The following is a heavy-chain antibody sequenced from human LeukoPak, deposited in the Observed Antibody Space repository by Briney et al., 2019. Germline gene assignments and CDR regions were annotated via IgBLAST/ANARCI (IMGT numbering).Heavy chain of an antibody. D-gene: IGHD2-2*01. CDR3: ARDGVVPAAHLYYYYYYYMDV. Sequence: PGGSLRLSCAASGFTFSSYSMNWVRQAPGKGLEWVSSISSSSSYIYYADSVKGRFTISRDNAKNSLYLQMNSLRAEDTAVYYCARDGVVPAAHLYYYYYYYMDVWGKGTTVTISS. CDR2: ISSSSSYI. V-gene: IGHV3-21*01. J-gene: IGHJ6*03. CDR1: GFTFSSYS.